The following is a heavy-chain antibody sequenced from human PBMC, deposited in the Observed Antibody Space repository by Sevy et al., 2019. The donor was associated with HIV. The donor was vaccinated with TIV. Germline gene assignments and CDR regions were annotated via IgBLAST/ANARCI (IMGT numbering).Heavy chain of an antibody. CDR1: GYTFTSYY. Sequence: ASVKVSCKASGYTFTSYYMHWVRQAPGQGLEWMGIINPSGGGTSYAQKFQGRVTMTRDTSTSTVYMELSSLRSEDTAVYYCAITAYGDYLDYWYMDVWGKGTTVTVSS. CDR3: AITAYGDYLDYWYMDV. D-gene: IGHD4-17*01. V-gene: IGHV1-46*01. CDR2: INPSGGGT. J-gene: IGHJ6*03.